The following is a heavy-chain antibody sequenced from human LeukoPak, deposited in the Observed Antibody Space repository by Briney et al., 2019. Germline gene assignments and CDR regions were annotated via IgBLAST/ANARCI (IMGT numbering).Heavy chain of an antibody. D-gene: IGHD6-13*01. CDR3: ARRRVRIAAAGSGVGYFDL. V-gene: IGHV4-34*01. Sequence: PSETLSLTCAVYGGSFSGYYWSWIRQPPGKGLEWIGEINHSGSTNYNPSLKSRVTISVDTSKNQFSLKLSSVTAADTAVYYCARRRVRIAAAGSGVGYFDLWGRGTLVTVSS. J-gene: IGHJ2*01. CDR1: GGSFSGYY. CDR2: INHSGST.